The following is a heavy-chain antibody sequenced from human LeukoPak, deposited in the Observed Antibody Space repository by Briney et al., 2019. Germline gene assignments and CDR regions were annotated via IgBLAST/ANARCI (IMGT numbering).Heavy chain of an antibody. CDR2: IYHSGST. CDR3: ATGGSGAVDY. V-gene: IGHV4-30-2*01. J-gene: IGHJ4*02. D-gene: IGHD2-15*01. CDR1: GGSISSGGYS. Sequence: PSETLSLTCAVSGGSISSGGYSWRWIRQPPGTGLEWIGYIYHSGSTYYNPSLKSRVTISVDRSKNQFSLKLSSVTAADTAVYYCATGGSGAVDYWGQGTLVTVSS.